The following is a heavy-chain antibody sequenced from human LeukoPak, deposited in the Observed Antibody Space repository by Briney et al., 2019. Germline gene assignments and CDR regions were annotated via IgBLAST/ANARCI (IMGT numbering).Heavy chain of an antibody. V-gene: IGHV1-18*01. D-gene: IGHD6-19*01. CDR2: ISAYNGNT. Sequence: ASVKVSSKASGYTFTSYDINWVRQAPGQGLEWMGWISAYNGNTNYAQKLQGRVTMTTDTSTSTAYMELRSLRSDDTAVYYCARDRPIAVAGTRRYDYWGQGTLVAVSS. CDR1: GYTFTSYD. CDR3: ARDRPIAVAGTRRYDY. J-gene: IGHJ4*02.